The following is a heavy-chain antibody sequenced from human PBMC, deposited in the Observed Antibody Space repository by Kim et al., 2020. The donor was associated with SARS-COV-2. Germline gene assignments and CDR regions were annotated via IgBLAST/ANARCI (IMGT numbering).Heavy chain of an antibody. D-gene: IGHD1-26*01. CDR3: ARDRWELLHYYYGMDV. J-gene: IGHJ6*02. Sequence: SEKTRFTTSRKNSKNTLYLQMNSRRAEDTAVYYCARDRWELLHYYYGMDVWGQGTTVTVSS. V-gene: IGHV3-30*07.